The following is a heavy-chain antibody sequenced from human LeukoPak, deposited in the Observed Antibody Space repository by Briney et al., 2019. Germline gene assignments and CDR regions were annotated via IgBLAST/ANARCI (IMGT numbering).Heavy chain of an antibody. Sequence: GGSLRLSCAASGFTFSSYWMHWVRQAPGKGLVWVSRINSDGSGTSYADSVKGRFTISRDDAKNTLYLQMNSLRAKDTAVYYCAREGESYPHKNFGYWGQGTLVTVSS. CDR3: AREGESYPHKNFGY. D-gene: IGHD1-26*01. CDR1: GFTFSSYW. CDR2: INSDGSGT. V-gene: IGHV3-74*01. J-gene: IGHJ4*02.